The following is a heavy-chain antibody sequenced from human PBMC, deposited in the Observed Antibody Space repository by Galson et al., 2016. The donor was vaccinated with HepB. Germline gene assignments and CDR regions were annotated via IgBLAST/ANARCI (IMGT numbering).Heavy chain of an antibody. CDR1: GFAFSDHA. V-gene: IGHV3-49*03. CDR2: ISSNAYGGTT. D-gene: IGHD6-13*01. CDR3: TDGGGIAAAASGLNH. Sequence: SLRLSCAASGFAFSDHAMSWFRQAPGKGLEWVGFISSNAYGGTTEFAASVKDRFTISRDDSKSIAYLKMNSLKIEDTAVYYCTDGGGIAAAASGLNHWRQGTLVTVSS. J-gene: IGHJ5*02.